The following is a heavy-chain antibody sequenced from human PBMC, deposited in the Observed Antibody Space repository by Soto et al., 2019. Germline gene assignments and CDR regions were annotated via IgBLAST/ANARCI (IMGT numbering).Heavy chain of an antibody. Sequence: SETLSLACAAYGGSFSGYHWSWIRQPPGQGLEWIGEINHSGSTNYNPSLKSRVSMSVETSKSQFSLKLTSVTVADTAVYYCASYRGALYFESWGPGILVTVSS. CDR3: ASYRGALYFES. J-gene: IGHJ4*02. CDR1: GGSFSGYH. D-gene: IGHD3-16*01. CDR2: INHSGST. V-gene: IGHV4-34*01.